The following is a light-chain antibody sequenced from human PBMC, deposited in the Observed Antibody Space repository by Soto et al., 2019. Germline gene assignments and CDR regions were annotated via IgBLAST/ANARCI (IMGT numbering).Light chain of an antibody. J-gene: IGLJ2*01. CDR1: SSDIGGYDY. CDR3: TSYASGSSHVV. Sequence: QSALTQPASVSGSPGQSITLSCTGTSSDIGGYDYVSWYQRHTGKAPKLIIYDVNNRPSGVSNRVSGSKSGNTASLTISGLQAEDEADYYCTSYASGSSHVVFGGGTKLTVL. CDR2: DVN. V-gene: IGLV2-14*01.